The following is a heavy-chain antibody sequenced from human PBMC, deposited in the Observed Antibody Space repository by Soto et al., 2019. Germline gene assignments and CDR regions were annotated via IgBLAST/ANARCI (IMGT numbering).Heavy chain of an antibody. CDR2: IIPFFDTS. Sequence: QVQLVQSGAEVKQHGSSVKVSCAASGGTFSSYPITWVRQAPGQGLEWMGGIIPFFDTSNYAQKFQSRVTITADDTTSSAYMELGGLIFEDTADYYCARVVYITNYGMAVWGKGTTVTVSS. V-gene: IGHV1-69*01. CDR3: ARVVYITNYGMAV. CDR1: GGTFSSYP. D-gene: IGHD2-8*02. J-gene: IGHJ6*04.